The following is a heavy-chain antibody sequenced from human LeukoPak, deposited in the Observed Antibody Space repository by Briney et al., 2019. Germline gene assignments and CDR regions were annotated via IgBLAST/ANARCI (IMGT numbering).Heavy chain of an antibody. J-gene: IGHJ5*02. D-gene: IGHD4-17*01. CDR2: INHSGST. CDR3: ARGGYGDYVWFVP. Sequence: SETLSLTCAVYGGSFSGYYWSWIRQPPGKGLEWIGEINHSGSTNYNPSLKSRVTISVDTSKNQFSLKLSSVTAADTAVYYCARGGYGDYVWFVPWGQGTLVTVSS. V-gene: IGHV4-34*01. CDR1: GGSFSGYY.